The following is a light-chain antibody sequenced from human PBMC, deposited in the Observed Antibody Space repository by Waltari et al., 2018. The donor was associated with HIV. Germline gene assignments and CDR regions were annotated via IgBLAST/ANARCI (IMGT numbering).Light chain of an antibody. CDR2: EAI. CDR3: SSYGGSSIWL. Sequence: QSALTQPASVSGSPGQSNTISCTGTSSDVGTYTLVSWYQQHPGKAPKLIIYEAIKRPSGVSDRISGSKSASTASLTISGLQADDEADYFCSSYGGSSIWLFGGGTKLTVL. V-gene: IGLV2-23*01. J-gene: IGLJ2*01. CDR1: SSDVGTYTL.